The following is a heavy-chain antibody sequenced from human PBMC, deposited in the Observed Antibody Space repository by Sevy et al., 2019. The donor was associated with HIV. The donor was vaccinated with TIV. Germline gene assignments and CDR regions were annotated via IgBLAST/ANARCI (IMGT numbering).Heavy chain of an antibody. V-gene: IGHV3-11*06. D-gene: IGHD6-6*01. CDR1: GFTFSDDY. CDR2: ISSSGSYA. Sequence: GGSLRLSCTGSGFTFSDDYMSWIRQAPGKGLEWVAYISSSGSYANYEDSVKGRFSISRDNAKDSVFLQMNSLRAEDTAIYYCARVIRDIVARPRSFDLWGQGTMVTVSS. CDR3: ARVIRDIVARPRSFDL. J-gene: IGHJ3*01.